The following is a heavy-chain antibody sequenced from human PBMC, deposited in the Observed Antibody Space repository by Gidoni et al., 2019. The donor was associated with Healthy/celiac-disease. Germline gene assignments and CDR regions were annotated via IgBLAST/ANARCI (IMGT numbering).Heavy chain of an antibody. CDR3: AKDDRAEYNWNYVPPLVAMDV. CDR2: LSGSGGST. D-gene: IGHD1-7*01. J-gene: IGHJ6*02. CDR1: GLTFSSYA. Sequence: EVQLLESGGGLVQPGGSLRLSCAASGLTFSSYAMSWVRQAPGKGLEWGSALSGSGGSTYYAYSLKGRFPISRDNSKNTLYLKMNSLRAEDTAVYDCAKDDRAEYNWNYVPPLVAMDVWVQGTTVTVSS. V-gene: IGHV3-23*01.